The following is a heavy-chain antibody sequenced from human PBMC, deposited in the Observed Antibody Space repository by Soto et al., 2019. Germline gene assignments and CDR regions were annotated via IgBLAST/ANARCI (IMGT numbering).Heavy chain of an antibody. Sequence: SETLSLTCTVSGGPISGYYWSWIRQPPGKGLEWIGYIYYSGSTNYNPSLKSRVTISVDTSKNQFSLKLSSVTAADTAVYYCARGYCSGGSCYAGGHNWRQGTLVTVSS. J-gene: IGHJ4*02. V-gene: IGHV4-59*08. CDR3: ARGYCSGGSCYAGGHN. D-gene: IGHD2-15*01. CDR2: IYYSGST. CDR1: GGPISGYY.